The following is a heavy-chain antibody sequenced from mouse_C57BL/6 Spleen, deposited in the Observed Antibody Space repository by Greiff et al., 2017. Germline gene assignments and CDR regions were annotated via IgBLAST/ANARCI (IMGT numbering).Heavy chain of an antibody. D-gene: IGHD1-1*01. V-gene: IGHV1-80*01. Sequence: VKLMESGAELVKPGASVKISCKASGYAFSSYWMNWVKQRPGKGLEWIGQIYPGDGDTNYNGKFKGKATLTADKSSSTAYMQLSSLTSEDSAVYFCAREGLSYYSFDYWGQGTTLTVSS. J-gene: IGHJ2*01. CDR3: AREGLSYYSFDY. CDR1: GYAFSSYW. CDR2: IYPGDGDT.